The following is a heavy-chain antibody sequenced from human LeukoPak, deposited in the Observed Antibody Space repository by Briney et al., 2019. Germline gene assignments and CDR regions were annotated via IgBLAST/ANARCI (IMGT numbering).Heavy chain of an antibody. CDR2: IYTSGST. V-gene: IGHV4-4*07. Sequence: SETLSLTCTVYGGSISSYCWSGVLQPAGKGLKWIGRIYTSGSTNYNASLKSRVSMSVDTSKNQFSLKLSSVTAADTAVFYCARENSGSYREFDYWGQGTLVTVSS. CDR3: ARENSGSYREFDY. CDR1: GGSISSYC. D-gene: IGHD1-26*01. J-gene: IGHJ4*02.